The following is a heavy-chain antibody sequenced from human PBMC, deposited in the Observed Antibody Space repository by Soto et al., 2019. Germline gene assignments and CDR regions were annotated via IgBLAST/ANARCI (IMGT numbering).Heavy chain of an antibody. CDR2: IYYSGST. Sequence: PSETLSLTCTVSGGSISSYYWSWIRQPPGKGLEWIGYIYYSGSTNYNPSLKSRVTISVDTSKNQFSLKLSSVTAADTAVYYCARGYYYGSGSYYNLENAFDIWGQGTMVTVSS. J-gene: IGHJ3*02. CDR1: GGSISSYY. V-gene: IGHV4-59*01. D-gene: IGHD3-10*01. CDR3: ARGYYYGSGSYYNLENAFDI.